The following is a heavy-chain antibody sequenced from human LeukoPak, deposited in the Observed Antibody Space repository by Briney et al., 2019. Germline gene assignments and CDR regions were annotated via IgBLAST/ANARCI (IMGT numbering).Heavy chain of an antibody. CDR3: ARLSRLRLGAAGNYYYMDV. CDR1: GFSLTTSGLC. Sequence: ESGPTLVNPTQTLTLTCTFSGFSLTTSGLCVTWIRQPPGKALEWLARIDWDEDKFYSASPRTRLTISKDTSRNQVVLTMTNMNPADTATYYCARLSRLRLGAAGNYYYMDVWGKGTTVAVSS. V-gene: IGHV2-70*17. J-gene: IGHJ6*03. D-gene: IGHD3-16*01. CDR2: IDWDEDK.